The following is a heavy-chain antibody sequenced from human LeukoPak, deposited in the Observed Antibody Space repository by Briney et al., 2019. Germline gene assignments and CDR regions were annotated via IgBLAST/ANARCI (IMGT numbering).Heavy chain of an antibody. CDR1: GYTFTGYY. CDR2: INPNSGGT. J-gene: IGHJ5*02. Sequence: GASVKVSCKASGYTFTGYYMHWVRQAPGQGLEWMGWINPNSGGTNYAQKFQGRVTMTRDTSISTAYMELSRLRSDDTAVYYCARESLALQNYYGGNPDGNWFDPWGQGTLVTVSS. CDR3: ARESLALQNYYGGNPDGNWFDP. V-gene: IGHV1-2*02. D-gene: IGHD4-23*01.